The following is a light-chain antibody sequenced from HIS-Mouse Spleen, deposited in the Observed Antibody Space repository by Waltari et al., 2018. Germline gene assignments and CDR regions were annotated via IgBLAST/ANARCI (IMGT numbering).Light chain of an antibody. Sequence: EIVMTQSPATLFVSPGERATLSCRASQSVSSNLAWYQQKPGQAPRLLIYGASTRATGIPARFSGSGSGTEFTLTISSMQSEDFAVYYCQQYNNWQFTFGPGTKVDIK. J-gene: IGKJ3*01. CDR3: QQYNNWQFT. V-gene: IGKV3-15*01. CDR2: GAS. CDR1: QSVSSN.